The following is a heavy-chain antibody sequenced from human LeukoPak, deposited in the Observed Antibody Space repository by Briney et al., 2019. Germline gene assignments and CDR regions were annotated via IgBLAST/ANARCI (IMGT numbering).Heavy chain of an antibody. D-gene: IGHD6-25*01. CDR1: GGSISSYY. Sequence: SETLSLTCTVSGGSISSYYWSWIRQPPGKGLEWIGYIYYSGSTNYNPSLKSRVTISVDTSKNQFSLKLSSVTAADTAVYYCARDRYSSGINWFDPWGQGTLVTVSS. CDR2: IYYSGST. V-gene: IGHV4-59*01. CDR3: ARDRYSSGINWFDP. J-gene: IGHJ5*02.